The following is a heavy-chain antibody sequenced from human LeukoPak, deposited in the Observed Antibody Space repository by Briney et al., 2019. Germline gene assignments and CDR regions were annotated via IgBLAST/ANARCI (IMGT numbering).Heavy chain of an antibody. CDR2: IRGKAYGETT. CDR1: GFTFRDYT. V-gene: IGHV3-49*04. D-gene: IGHD3-3*01. J-gene: IGHJ3*02. Sequence: GGSLRLSCTGPGFTFRDYTMSWVRQAPGKGLEYVGFIRGKAYGETTEYAASVKGRFTLSRDDSKSIAYLQMNSLKTEDTALYYYTSRYDFWSGYTSPSVFDIWGQGTMVTVSS. CDR3: TSRYDFWSGYTSPSVFDI.